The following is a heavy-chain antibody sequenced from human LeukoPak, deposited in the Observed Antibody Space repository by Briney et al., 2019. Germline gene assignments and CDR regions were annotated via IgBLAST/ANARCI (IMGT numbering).Heavy chain of an antibody. CDR1: GGSFSGYY. CDR2: IYTSGST. V-gene: IGHV4-4*07. D-gene: IGHD3-22*01. Sequence: SETLSLTCAVYGGSFSGYYWSWIRQPAGKGLEWIGRIYTSGSTNYNPSLKSRVTISVDKSKNQFSLKLSSVTAADTAVYYCARDWTYYDSSGYYRGLYYFDYWGQGTLVTVSS. CDR3: ARDWTYYDSSGYYRGLYYFDY. J-gene: IGHJ4*02.